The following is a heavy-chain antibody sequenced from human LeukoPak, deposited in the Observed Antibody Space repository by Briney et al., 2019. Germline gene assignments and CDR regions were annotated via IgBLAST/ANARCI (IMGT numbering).Heavy chain of an antibody. CDR1: GFTFSSYS. V-gene: IGHV3-48*02. D-gene: IGHD3-10*01. CDR2: ISSSSSTI. CDR3: AREGRDYYGSGSYYAQVYYFDY. J-gene: IGHJ4*02. Sequence: GGSLRLSCAASGFTFSSYSMNWVRQAPGKGLEWVSYISSSSSTIYYADSVEGRFTISRDNAKNSLYLQMNSLRDEDTAVYYCAREGRDYYGSGSYYAQVYYFDYWGQGTLVTVSS.